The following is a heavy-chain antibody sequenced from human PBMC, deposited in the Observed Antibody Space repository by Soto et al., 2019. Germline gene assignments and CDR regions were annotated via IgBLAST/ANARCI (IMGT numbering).Heavy chain of an antibody. V-gene: IGHV1-2*04. CDR3: ARADYYDSRGYKRYYYYGMDV. CDR2: INPNSGGT. CDR1: GYTFTGYY. J-gene: IGHJ6*02. D-gene: IGHD3-22*01. Sequence: ASVKVSCKASGYTFTGYYMHWVRQAPGQGLEWMGWINPNSGGTNYAQKFQGWVTMTRDTSISTAYMELSRLRSDDTAVYYCARADYYDSRGYKRYYYYGMDVWGQGTTVTVPS.